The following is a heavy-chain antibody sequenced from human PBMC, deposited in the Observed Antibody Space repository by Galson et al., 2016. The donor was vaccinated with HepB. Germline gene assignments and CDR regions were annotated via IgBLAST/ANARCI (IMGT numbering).Heavy chain of an antibody. CDR3: ARDLSGPDH. CDR1: GFIFRNHQ. Sequence: SLRLSCAVSGFIFRNHQMHWIRQVPGKGLMWVARIEGDGTSPIYGPSVKGRFTISSDSAENTVYLQMNRLRAEDTALYYCARDLSGPDHWGQGTQVTVSP. V-gene: IGHV3-74*01. J-gene: IGHJ4*02. CDR2: IEGDGTSP.